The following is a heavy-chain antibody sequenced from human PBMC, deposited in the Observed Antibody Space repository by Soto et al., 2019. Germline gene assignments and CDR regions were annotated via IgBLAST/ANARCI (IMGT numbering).Heavy chain of an antibody. D-gene: IGHD3-3*01. CDR3: AREEGTIFGVATTHGY. V-gene: IGHV4-31*03. Sequence: QVQLQESGPGLVKPSQTLSLTCTVSGGSISSGGYYWSWIRQHPGKGLEWIGYIYYSGSTYYNPSLQSRVTISVDTSKNQFSLKLSSVAAADTAVYYCAREEGTIFGVATTHGYWGQGTLVTVSS. CDR2: IYYSGST. J-gene: IGHJ4*02. CDR1: GGSISSGGYY.